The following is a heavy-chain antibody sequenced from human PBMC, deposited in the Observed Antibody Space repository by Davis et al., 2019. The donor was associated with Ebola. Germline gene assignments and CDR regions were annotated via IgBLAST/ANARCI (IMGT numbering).Heavy chain of an antibody. V-gene: IGHV1-18*01. CDR2: INPHNGNT. J-gene: IGHJ4*02. D-gene: IGHD1-1*01. CDR3: ARAQFPTTSDH. CDR1: GGTFTNYA. Sequence: ASVKVSCKTSGGTFTNYAVNGVRQAPGQGLEWMGWINPHNGNTNYAQNVQGRVIMTSDTATTTAYMEVGSLRSDDTAVYYCARAQFPTTSDHWGQGTLVTVSS.